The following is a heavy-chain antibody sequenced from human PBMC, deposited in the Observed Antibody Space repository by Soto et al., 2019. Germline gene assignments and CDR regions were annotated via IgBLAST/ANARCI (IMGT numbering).Heavy chain of an antibody. CDR3: ARQDYYDSSGSYYGMDV. Sequence: GGSLRLSCAASGFTFSSYSMNWVRQAPGKGLEWVSSISSSSSYIYYADSVKGRFTISRDNAKKSLYLQMNSLRAEDTGVYYCARQDYYDSSGSYYGMDVWGQGTTVTVSS. J-gene: IGHJ6*02. V-gene: IGHV3-21*01. D-gene: IGHD3-22*01. CDR1: GFTFSSYS. CDR2: ISSSSSYI.